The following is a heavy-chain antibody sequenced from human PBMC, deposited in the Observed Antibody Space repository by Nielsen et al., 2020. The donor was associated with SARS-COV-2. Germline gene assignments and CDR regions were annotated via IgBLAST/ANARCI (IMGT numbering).Heavy chain of an antibody. CDR2: IYYSGST. D-gene: IGHD3-10*01. V-gene: IGHV4-30-4*01. J-gene: IGHJ5*02. CDR3: ARVRRGEGWFDP. Sequence: WIRQPPGKGLEWIGYIYYSGSTYYNPSLKSRVTISVDTSKNQFSLKLSSVTAADTAVYYCARVRRGEGWFDPWGQGTLVTVSS.